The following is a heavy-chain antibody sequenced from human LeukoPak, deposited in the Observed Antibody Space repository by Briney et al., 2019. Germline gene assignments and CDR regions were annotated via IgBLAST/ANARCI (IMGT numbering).Heavy chain of an antibody. CDR3: ARATVSSGWLDYYYYGMDV. CDR1: GYTLTELS. Sequence: ASVKVSCKVSGYTLTELSMHWVRQAPGKGLEWMGGFDPEDGETIYAQKFQGRVTMTEDTSTDTAYMELSSLRSEDTAVYYCARATVSSGWLDYYYYGMDVWGQGTTVTVSS. D-gene: IGHD6-19*01. J-gene: IGHJ6*02. CDR2: FDPEDGET. V-gene: IGHV1-24*01.